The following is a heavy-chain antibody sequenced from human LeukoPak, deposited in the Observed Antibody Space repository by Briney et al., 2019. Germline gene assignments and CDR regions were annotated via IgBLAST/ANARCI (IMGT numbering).Heavy chain of an antibody. CDR2: IKSKTNGETT. Sequence: GGSLRLSCAASGFTFTSAWMGWVRQAPGKGLEWVGRIKSKTNGETTDYGTPVKGRFTISRDDSKNLLFLQMNTLKVEDTAIYYCNTDSLVVNYWGQGTLVTVSS. CDR1: GFTFTSAW. D-gene: IGHD2-15*01. CDR3: NTDSLVVNY. V-gene: IGHV3-15*01. J-gene: IGHJ4*02.